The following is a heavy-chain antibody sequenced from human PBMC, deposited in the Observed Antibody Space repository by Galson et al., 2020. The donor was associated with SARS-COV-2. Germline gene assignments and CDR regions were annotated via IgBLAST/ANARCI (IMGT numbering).Heavy chain of an antibody. V-gene: IGHV5-51*01. Sequence: GESLKISCKASGYDFTSHWIGWVRQMPGKGLEWMGIIYPHDSDSRYSLSFRGQVTFSADKSINTAYLEWSSLEASDTAIYYCARQAPYCSSVSCYSLFDYWGQGTLVTVSP. D-gene: IGHD2-15*01. CDR2: IYPHDSDS. CDR1: GYDFTSHW. J-gene: IGHJ4*02. CDR3: ARQAPYCSSVSCYSLFDY.